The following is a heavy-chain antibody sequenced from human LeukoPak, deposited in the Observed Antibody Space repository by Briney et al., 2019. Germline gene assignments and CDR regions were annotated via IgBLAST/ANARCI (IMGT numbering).Heavy chain of an antibody. J-gene: IGHJ3*01. Sequence: SETLSLTCVVSGGFISSGGYYWGWIRHPPEKGLEWIGSVHHSGITYYNTSLKSRVTISVDKSKNRFSLKLTSVTAADTAVYYCARNPPNYYDSSGRMGAFDVWGQGTMVTVSS. V-gene: IGHV4-39*01. CDR1: GGFISSGGYY. CDR3: ARNPPNYYDSSGRMGAFDV. D-gene: IGHD3-22*01. CDR2: VHHSGIT.